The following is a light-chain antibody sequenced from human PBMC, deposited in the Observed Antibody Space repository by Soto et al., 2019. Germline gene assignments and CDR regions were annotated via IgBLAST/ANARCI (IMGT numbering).Light chain of an antibody. V-gene: IGKV3-15*01. CDR2: GAS. Sequence: EIVMTQSPSTLSVSPGERATLSCRASQSVSSNLAWYQQKPGQAPRLLIYGASTRATGIPARFSGSGSGTAFTLTISSRQSQDVSVYYCQQYNNCPRTFGQGTKVEIK. J-gene: IGKJ1*01. CDR3: QQYNNCPRT. CDR1: QSVSSN.